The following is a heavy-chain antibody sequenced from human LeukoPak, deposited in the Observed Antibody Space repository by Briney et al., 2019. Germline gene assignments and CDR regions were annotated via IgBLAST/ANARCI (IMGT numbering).Heavy chain of an antibody. Sequence: SVKVSCKASGGTFISYAISWVRQAPGQGLEWMGGIIPIFGTANYAQKFQGRVTITADESTSTAYMELSSLRSEDTAVYYCAIQREIGAFDIWGQGTMVTVSS. J-gene: IGHJ3*02. CDR1: GGTFISYA. CDR2: IIPIFGTA. CDR3: AIQREIGAFDI. V-gene: IGHV1-69*01.